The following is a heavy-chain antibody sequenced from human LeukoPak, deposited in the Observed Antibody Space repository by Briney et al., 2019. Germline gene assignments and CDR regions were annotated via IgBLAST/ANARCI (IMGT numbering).Heavy chain of an antibody. CDR3: AKEARGDYYYYYMDV. V-gene: IGHV3-43*02. CDR1: GFTFDDYA. Sequence: PGGSLRLSCAASGFTFDDYAMHWVRQAPGKGLEWVSLISGDGCSTYYADSVKGRFTISRDNSKNSLYLQMNSLRTEDTALYYCAKEARGDYYYYYMDVWGKGTTVTVSS. CDR2: ISGDGCST. J-gene: IGHJ6*03.